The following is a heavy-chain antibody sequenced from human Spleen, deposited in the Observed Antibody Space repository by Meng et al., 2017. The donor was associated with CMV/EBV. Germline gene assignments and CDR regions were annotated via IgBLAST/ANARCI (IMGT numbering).Heavy chain of an antibody. D-gene: IGHD3-3*01. CDR3: ARPRGVDFWSGFDY. CDR2: IIPIFGTT. J-gene: IGHJ4*02. CDR1: RGTFNSYA. Sequence: KASRGTFNSYAVSWVRQAPGQGLEWMGGIIPIFGTTKYAQKFQGRVTISTDESTTTTYMELSTLRSDDTAVYYCARPRGVDFWSGFDYWGQGTLVTVSS. V-gene: IGHV1-69*05.